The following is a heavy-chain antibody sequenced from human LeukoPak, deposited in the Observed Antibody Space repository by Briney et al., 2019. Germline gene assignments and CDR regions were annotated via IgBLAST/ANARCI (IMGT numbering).Heavy chain of an antibody. J-gene: IGHJ4*02. CDR3: ARYLGHSSGSKRGFDY. D-gene: IGHD6-19*01. CDR2: ISGHNDNA. V-gene: IGHV1-18*01. CDR1: GYTFSTYG. Sequence: GVSVKVSCKASGYTFSTYGISWVRQAPGQGLEWLGWISGHNDNANYVQEFQDRVTMTTDTSTTTAYMELRSLTSDDTAVYFCARYLGHSSGSKRGFDYWGQGTLVTVSS.